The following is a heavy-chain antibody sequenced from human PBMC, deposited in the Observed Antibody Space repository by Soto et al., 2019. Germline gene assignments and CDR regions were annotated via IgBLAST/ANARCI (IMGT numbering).Heavy chain of an antibody. J-gene: IGHJ4*02. V-gene: IGHV1-69*13. D-gene: IGHD5-12*01. Sequence: SVKVSCKASGGTFSSYAISWVRQAPGQGLEWMGGIIPIFGTANYAQKFQGRVTITADGSTSTAYMELSSLRSEDTAVYYCARAVREVATIYYFDYWGQGTLVTRLL. CDR3: ARAVREVATIYYFDY. CDR1: GGTFSSYA. CDR2: IIPIFGTA.